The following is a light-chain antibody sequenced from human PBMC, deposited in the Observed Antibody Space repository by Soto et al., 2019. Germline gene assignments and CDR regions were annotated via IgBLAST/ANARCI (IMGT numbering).Light chain of an antibody. CDR2: DAS. J-gene: IGKJ4*01. Sequence: EIVMAQSPATLSVSPGERAALSCRASQSVNNNLAWYQQKPGQTPRLIIYDASTRATGIPARFSGSGSGTEFTLTSSSLQSEDFAVDYCQQYNNWPPLTFGGGTKVEIK. V-gene: IGKV3-15*01. CDR3: QQYNNWPPLT. CDR1: QSVNNN.